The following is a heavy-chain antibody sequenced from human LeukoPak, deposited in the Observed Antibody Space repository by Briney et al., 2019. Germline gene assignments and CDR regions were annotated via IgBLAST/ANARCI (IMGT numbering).Heavy chain of an antibody. Sequence: PGGSLRPSCAASGFTFSAYWMSWVRQAPGKGLEWVANIKQDGSDKYYVDSVKGRFTISRDNAKNSLYLQMNSLRAEDTAVYYCARKTVVGSYFDYWGQGTPVTVSS. CDR3: ARKTVVGSYFDY. CDR2: IKQDGSDK. V-gene: IGHV3-7*03. D-gene: IGHD4-23*01. J-gene: IGHJ4*02. CDR1: GFTFSAYW.